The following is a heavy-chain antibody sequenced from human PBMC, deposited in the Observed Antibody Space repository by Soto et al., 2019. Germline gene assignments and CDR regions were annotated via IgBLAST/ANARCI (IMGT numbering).Heavy chain of an antibody. V-gene: IGHV3-15*07. CDR1: GFSVNDAW. D-gene: IGHD4-17*01. CDR2: IQSQADGGTT. J-gene: IGHJ4*02. Sequence: EVQLVESGGGLVKPGESLRLACAASGFSVNDAWMNWVRQAPGEGLEWVGRIQSQADGGTTDYAASMKGRFIISRDDSQNSLFLQITSLETEDTVIYFCTTFYGSNYWGQGTLVTVSS. CDR3: TTFYGSNY.